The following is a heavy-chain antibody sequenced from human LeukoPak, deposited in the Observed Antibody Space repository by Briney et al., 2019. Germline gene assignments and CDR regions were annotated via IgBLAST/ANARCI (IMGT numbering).Heavy chain of an antibody. CDR3: AKVPNVTPYYYDSSGPADAFDI. J-gene: IGHJ3*02. CDR1: GFTFSSYG. V-gene: IGHV3-30*18. Sequence: PGGSLRLSCAASGFTFSSYGMHWVRQAPGKGLEWVAVISYDGSNKYYADSVKGRFTISRDNSKNTLYLQMNSLRAEDTAVYYCAKVPNVTPYYYDSSGPADAFDIWGQGTMVTVSS. D-gene: IGHD3-22*01. CDR2: ISYDGSNK.